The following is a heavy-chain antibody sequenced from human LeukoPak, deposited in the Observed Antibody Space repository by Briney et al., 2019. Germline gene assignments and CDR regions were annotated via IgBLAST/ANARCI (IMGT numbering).Heavy chain of an antibody. CDR2: INHSGST. J-gene: IGHJ5*02. Sequence: PSETLSLTCAVYGGSFSGYYWSWIRQPPEKGLEWIGEINHSGSTNYNPSLKSRVTISVDTSKNQFSLKLSSVTAADTAVYYCARGVTPTTYNWFDPWGQGTLVTVSS. CDR1: GGSFSGYY. CDR3: ARGVTPTTYNWFDP. D-gene: IGHD2/OR15-2a*01. V-gene: IGHV4-34*01.